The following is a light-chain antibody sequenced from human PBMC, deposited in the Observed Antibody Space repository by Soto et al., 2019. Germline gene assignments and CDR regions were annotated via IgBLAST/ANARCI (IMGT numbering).Light chain of an antibody. CDR3: QQYNSAWT. Sequence: IQMTQSPSTLSASVGEIVTITCRASQTISSWLAWYQQKPGKAPKLLIYKASTLKSGVPSRFSGSGSGTEFTLTISSLQPDDFATYYCQQYNSAWTFGQGTKVDI. J-gene: IGKJ1*01. CDR2: KAS. V-gene: IGKV1-5*03. CDR1: QTISSW.